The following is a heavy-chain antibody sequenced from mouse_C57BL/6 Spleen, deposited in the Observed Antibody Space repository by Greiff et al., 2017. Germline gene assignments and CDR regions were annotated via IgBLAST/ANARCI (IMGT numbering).Heavy chain of an antibody. Sequence: QVQLQQPGAELVMPGASVKLSCKASGYTFTSYWMHWVKQRPGQGLEWIGEIDPSDSYTNYNQKFKGKSTLTVDKSSSTAYMQLSSLTSEDSAVYYCARSPYYDRDYCDYWGQGTTLTVSS. J-gene: IGHJ2*01. CDR3: ARSPYYDRDYCDY. CDR2: IDPSDSYT. D-gene: IGHD2-4*01. CDR1: GYTFTSYW. V-gene: IGHV1-69*01.